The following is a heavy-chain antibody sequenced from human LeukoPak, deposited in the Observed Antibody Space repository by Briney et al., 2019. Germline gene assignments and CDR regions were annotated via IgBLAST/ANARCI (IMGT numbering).Heavy chain of an antibody. D-gene: IGHD3-22*01. Sequence: GGSLRLSCAASGFTFSNYWMHWVRQAPGKGLVWVPRINTDGSSTSYADSVKGRFTISRDNAKNTLYLQMNSLRAEDTAVYYCARDRDSSGYYGGWGWGQGTLVTVSS. V-gene: IGHV3-74*01. CDR3: ARDRDSSGYYGGWG. CDR1: GFTFSNYW. CDR2: INTDGSST. J-gene: IGHJ4*02.